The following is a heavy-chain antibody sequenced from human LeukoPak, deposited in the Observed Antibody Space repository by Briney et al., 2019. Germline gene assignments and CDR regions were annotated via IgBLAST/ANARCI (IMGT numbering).Heavy chain of an antibody. CDR2: IYHSGSS. CDR3: ARHSSYYGNFDY. V-gene: IGHV4-39*01. J-gene: IGHJ4*02. CDR1: GGSISSSSYY. Sequence: SETLSLTCTVSGGSISSSSYYWGWIREPPGKGLEWIGSIYHSGSSYYNPSLKSRVTISVDTSKNQFSLKLSSVTAADTAVYYCARHSSYYGNFDYWGQGTLVTVSS. D-gene: IGHD3-10*01.